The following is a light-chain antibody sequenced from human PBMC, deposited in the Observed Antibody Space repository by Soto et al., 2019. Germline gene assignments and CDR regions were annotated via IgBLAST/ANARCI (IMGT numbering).Light chain of an antibody. CDR2: GNS. CDR3: QSYDSSLSAL. V-gene: IGLV1-40*01. CDR1: TSNIGAGYD. J-gene: IGLJ3*02. Sequence: QSVLTQPPSVSGAPGQRVTISFTGSTSNIGAGYDVHWYQPLPGTAPKLLIYGNSNRPSGIPDRFSGSKSGTSASLAITGLQAEDEADYYCQSYDSSLSALFGGGTKLTVL.